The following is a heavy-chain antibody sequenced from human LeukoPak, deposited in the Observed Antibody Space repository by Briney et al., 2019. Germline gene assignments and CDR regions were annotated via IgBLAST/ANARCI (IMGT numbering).Heavy chain of an antibody. V-gene: IGHV3-23*01. CDR1: GFTFSCYA. CDR3: AMLIGPYYYYGMDV. CDR2: ISGSGGST. Sequence: AGGSLRLSCAASGFTFSCYAMSWVRQAPGKGLEWVSGISGSGGSTYYAGSVKGRFTISRDNSKNTLYLQMNSLRAEDTAVYYWAMLIGPYYYYGMDVWGQGTTVTVSS. D-gene: IGHD3-16*01. J-gene: IGHJ6*02.